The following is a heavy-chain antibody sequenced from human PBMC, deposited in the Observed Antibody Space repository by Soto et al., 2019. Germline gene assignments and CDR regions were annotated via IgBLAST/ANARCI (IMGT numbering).Heavy chain of an antibody. D-gene: IGHD3-22*01. Sequence: ASVKVSCKASGYTFTSYGISWVRQAPGQRLEWMGWISACNGNTNYSQKFQGRVTITRDTSASTAYMELSSLRSEDTAVYYCARYSYYYDSSRYYYSGSFDYWGQGTLVTVSS. J-gene: IGHJ4*02. V-gene: IGHV1-18*01. CDR1: GYTFTSYG. CDR3: ARYSYYYDSSRYYYSGSFDY. CDR2: ISACNGNT.